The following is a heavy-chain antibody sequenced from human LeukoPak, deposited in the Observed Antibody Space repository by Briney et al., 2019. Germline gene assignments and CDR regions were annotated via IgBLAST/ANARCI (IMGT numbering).Heavy chain of an antibody. D-gene: IGHD3-22*01. CDR2: INHSGST. V-gene: IGHV4-34*01. CDR3: ARLRRITMIVVVRGPAFDI. J-gene: IGHJ3*02. Sequence: PSETLSLTCAVYGGSFSGYYWSWIRQPPGKGLEWIGEINHSGSTNYNPSLKSRVTISVDTSKNQFSLKLSSVTAADTAVYYCARLRRITMIVVVRGPAFDIWGQGTMVTVSS. CDR1: GGSFSGYY.